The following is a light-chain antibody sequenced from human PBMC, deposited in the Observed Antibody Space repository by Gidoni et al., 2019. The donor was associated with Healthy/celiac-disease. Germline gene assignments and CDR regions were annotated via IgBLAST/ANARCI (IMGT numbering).Light chain of an antibody. Sequence: EIVMTKSPATLSVSTGERATLSWRASQSVSSYLAWYQQKPGQAPRLLIYGASTWTTGIPARFSGSGSGTEFTLTISSLQSEDFSVYYCQQYYNWPPWTFGQGTKVEIK. CDR2: GAS. J-gene: IGKJ1*01. CDR3: QQYYNWPPWT. V-gene: IGKV3-15*01. CDR1: QSVSSY.